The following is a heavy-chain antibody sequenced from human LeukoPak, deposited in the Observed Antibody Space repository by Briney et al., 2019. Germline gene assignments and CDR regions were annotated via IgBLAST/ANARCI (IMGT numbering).Heavy chain of an antibody. V-gene: IGHV4-59*01. CDR1: GGSISSYY. J-gene: IGHJ6*03. Sequence: SETLSLTCTVSGGSISSYYWGWIRQPPGKGLEWIGYIDCSGSFNYNPPRKSRVTISVDTSKYQFSLKLSSVTAADTAVYYCARVYYYDSSGYRAPRYYYYYMDVWGKGTTVTASS. CDR3: ARVYYYDSSGYRAPRYYYYYMDV. CDR2: IDCSGSF. D-gene: IGHD3-22*01.